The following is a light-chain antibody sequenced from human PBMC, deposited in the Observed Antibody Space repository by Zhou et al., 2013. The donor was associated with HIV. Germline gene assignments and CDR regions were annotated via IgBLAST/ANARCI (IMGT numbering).Light chain of an antibody. J-gene: IGKJ2*01. CDR2: DAS. CDR1: QSISDW. Sequence: DIQMTQSPSTLSASVGDRVTITCRASQSISDWLAWYQQKPGKAPKLLIYDASNLETGVPSRFSGSGSGTDFTFTISSLQPEDIATYYCQQYDNLPYTFGQGTKLEIK. CDR3: QQYDNLPYT. V-gene: IGKV1-33*01.